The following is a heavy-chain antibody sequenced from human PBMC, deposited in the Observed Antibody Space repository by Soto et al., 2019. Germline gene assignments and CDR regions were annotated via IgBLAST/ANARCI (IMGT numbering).Heavy chain of an antibody. V-gene: IGHV3-33*01. J-gene: IGHJ3*02. CDR3: ARGGWGYDLVRNAFDI. Sequence: QVQLVESGGGVVQPGRSLRLSCAASGFTFSSYGMHWVRQAPGKGLEWVAVIWYDGSNKYYADSVKGRFTISRDNSKNTLYLQMNSLRAEDTAVYYCARGGWGYDLVRNAFDIWGRGTMVTVSS. D-gene: IGHD7-27*01. CDR1: GFTFSSYG. CDR2: IWYDGSNK.